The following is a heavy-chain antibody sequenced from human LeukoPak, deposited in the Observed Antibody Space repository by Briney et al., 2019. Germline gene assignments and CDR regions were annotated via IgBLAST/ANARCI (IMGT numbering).Heavy chain of an antibody. J-gene: IGHJ4*02. D-gene: IGHD1-26*01. CDR3: ARDSGSYPFDY. V-gene: IGHV1-69*06. Sequence: GASVKVSCKASGGTFSSYAISWVRQAPGQGLEWMGGIIPIFGTASYAQKFQGRVTITADKSTSTAYMELSSLRSEDTAVYYCARDSGSYPFDYWGQGTLVTVSS. CDR2: IIPIFGTA. CDR1: GGTFSSYA.